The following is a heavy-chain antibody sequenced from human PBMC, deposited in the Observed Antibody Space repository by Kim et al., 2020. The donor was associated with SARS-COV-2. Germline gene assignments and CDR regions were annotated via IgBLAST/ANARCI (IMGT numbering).Heavy chain of an antibody. Sequence: ASVKVSCKASGYTFTSYAMHWVRQAPGQRLEWMGWINAGNGNTKYSQKFQGRVTITRDTSASTAYMELSSLRSEDTAVYYCASPVGATEVYYYYGMDVWGQGTTVTVSS. V-gene: IGHV1-3*01. J-gene: IGHJ6*02. D-gene: IGHD1-26*01. CDR1: GYTFTSYA. CDR3: ASPVGATEVYYYYGMDV. CDR2: INAGNGNT.